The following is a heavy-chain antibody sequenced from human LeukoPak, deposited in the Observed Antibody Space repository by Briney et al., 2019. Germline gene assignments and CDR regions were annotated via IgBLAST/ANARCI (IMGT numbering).Heavy chain of an antibody. CDR3: ARDGYNTLFDY. J-gene: IGHJ4*02. V-gene: IGHV3-48*03. Sequence: GGSLRLSCAASGFTFSSYEMNWVRQAPGKRLEWVSYISSSGSTIYYADSVKGRFTISRDNAKNSLYLQMNSLRAEDTAVYYCARDGYNTLFDYWGQGTLVTVSS. D-gene: IGHD5-24*01. CDR2: ISSSGSTI. CDR1: GFTFSSYE.